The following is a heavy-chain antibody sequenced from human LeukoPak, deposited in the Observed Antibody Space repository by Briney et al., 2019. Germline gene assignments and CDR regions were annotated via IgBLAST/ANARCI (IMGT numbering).Heavy chain of an antibody. D-gene: IGHD4-17*01. Sequence: PGRSLRLSCAASGFAVRTNYMSWVRQAPGKGLEWVSVIYSGGTTYYADSVKGRFTISRDNSKNTLYLQMNSLRAEDTAVYYYARDHDYYGDPAAFDIWGRGTMVTVSS. CDR1: GFAVRTNY. CDR3: ARDHDYYGDPAAFDI. J-gene: IGHJ3*02. CDR2: IYSGGTT. V-gene: IGHV3-66*01.